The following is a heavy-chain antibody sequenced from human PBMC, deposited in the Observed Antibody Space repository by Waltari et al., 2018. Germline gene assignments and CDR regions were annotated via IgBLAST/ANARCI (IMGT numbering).Heavy chain of an antibody. CDR3: ARDRAVLLWFGELSSHDACDI. CDR1: GYTFTSYY. CDR2: INPSGGRT. D-gene: IGHD3-10*01. Sequence: QVQLVQSGAAVKKPGASVKVSCKASGYTFTSYYMHWVRQAPGQGLEWMGIINPSGGRTSYAQKFQCRVTMTRDTSTSTVYMELSSLRSEDTAVYYCARDRAVLLWFGELSSHDACDIWGQGTMVTVAS. J-gene: IGHJ3*02. V-gene: IGHV1-46*01.